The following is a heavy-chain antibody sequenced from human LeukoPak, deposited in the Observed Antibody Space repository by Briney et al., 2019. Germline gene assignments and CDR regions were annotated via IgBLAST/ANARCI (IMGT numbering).Heavy chain of an antibody. D-gene: IGHD6-19*01. CDR2: VWRGGNYK. CDR1: GFNFETHA. CDR3: VTDPPASDWAFWS. Sequence: PGRSLRLSCSASGFNFETHAMHWVRQAPGNGLEWVAMVWRGGNYKFYGDSVKGRFTISRDDSRSALYLQMDSLRAEDTAVYYCVTDPPASDWAFWSWGQGALVTVSS. J-gene: IGHJ5*02. V-gene: IGHV3-33*01.